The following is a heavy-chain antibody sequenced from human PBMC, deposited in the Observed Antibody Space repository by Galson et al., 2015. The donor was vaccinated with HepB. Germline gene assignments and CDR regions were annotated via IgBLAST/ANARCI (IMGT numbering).Heavy chain of an antibody. CDR3: ARDPRLYGSGSRGWDWFDP. Sequence: SVKVSCKASGYTFTSYGISWVRQAPGRGLEWMGWISAYSGNTNYAQKLQGRVTMTTDTSTSTAYMELRSLRSDDTAVYYCARDPRLYGSGSRGWDWFDPWGQGTLVTVSS. V-gene: IGHV1-18*01. CDR2: ISAYSGNT. D-gene: IGHD3-10*01. CDR1: GYTFTSYG. J-gene: IGHJ5*02.